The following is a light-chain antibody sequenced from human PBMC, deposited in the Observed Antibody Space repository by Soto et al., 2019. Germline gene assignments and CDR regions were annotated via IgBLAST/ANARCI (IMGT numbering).Light chain of an antibody. CDR1: QSINSN. V-gene: IGKV3-15*01. CDR2: GAF. J-gene: IGKJ2*01. CDR3: QQDNDWPLT. Sequence: EIVMTQSPVTLSVSPGERATLSCRASQSINSNLAWYQQKPGQAPSLLIYGAFTRATGIPARFSGTGSVTEFTLTISSLQSEDRALYYCQQDNDWPLTLGQGTKVDI.